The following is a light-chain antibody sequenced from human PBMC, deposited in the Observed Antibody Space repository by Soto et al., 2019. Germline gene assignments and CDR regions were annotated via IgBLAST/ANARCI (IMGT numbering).Light chain of an antibody. V-gene: IGLV1-47*01. CDR3: SARYDVLCAVV. Sequence: QSVLTQPPSASGTPGQRVTISCSGSSSNIGSNHVYWYQQFPGMAPKLLMYRSVQRPTGVPARFSCSKSGTSASLAISGVRSDDEADYYCSARYDVLCAVVFGGGTKLTVL. CDR2: RSV. J-gene: IGLJ2*01. CDR1: SSNIGSNH.